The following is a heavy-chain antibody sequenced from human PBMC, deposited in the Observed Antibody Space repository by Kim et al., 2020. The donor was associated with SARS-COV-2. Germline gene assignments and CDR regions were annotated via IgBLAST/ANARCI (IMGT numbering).Heavy chain of an antibody. D-gene: IGHD3-10*01. V-gene: IGHV3-23*01. Sequence: YYADSVKGRFTTSRDNSKNTLYLQMNSRRAEDTVVYYCAKELYGSEIFDYWGQGALVTVSS. J-gene: IGHJ4*02. CDR3: AKELYGSEIFDY.